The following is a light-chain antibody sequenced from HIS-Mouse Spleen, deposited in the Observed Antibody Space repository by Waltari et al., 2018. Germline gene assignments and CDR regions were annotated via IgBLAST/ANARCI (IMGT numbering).Light chain of an antibody. CDR1: HDISNY. CDR3: QQYDNLPLT. CDR2: DAS. J-gene: IGKJ4*01. Sequence: DIQMTRSPSSLSSSVGYRVTITCQASHDISNYLNCYQQKPGKAPKLLIYDASNLETGVPSRFSGSGSGTDFTFTISSLQPEDIATYYCQQYDNLPLTFGGGTKVEIK. V-gene: IGKV1-33*01.